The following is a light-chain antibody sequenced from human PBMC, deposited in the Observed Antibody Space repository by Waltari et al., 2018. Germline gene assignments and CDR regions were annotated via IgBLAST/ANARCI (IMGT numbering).Light chain of an antibody. CDR3: QQYGTSPRT. J-gene: IGKJ1*01. Sequence: EIVLTQSPGTLPLFPGERATLSCGASQSVSSDYLAWYQQRPGQAPRLLIYGASRRPAGIPDRFSGSGSGTDFTLTITRLEAEDFAVYYCQQYGTSPRTFGQGTKVEIK. V-gene: IGKV3-20*01. CDR1: QSVSSDY. CDR2: GAS.